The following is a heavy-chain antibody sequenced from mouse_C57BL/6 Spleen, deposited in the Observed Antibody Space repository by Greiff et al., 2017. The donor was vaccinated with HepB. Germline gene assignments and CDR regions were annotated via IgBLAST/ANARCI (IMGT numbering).Heavy chain of an antibody. D-gene: IGHD2-4*01. J-gene: IGHJ4*01. V-gene: IGHV1-69*01. CDR3: ARSDYEEGAMDY. Sequence: VQLQQPGAELVMPGASVKLSCKASGYTFTSYWMHWVKQRPGQGLEWIGEIDPSDSYTNYNQTFKGKSTLTVDKSSSTADMQLSSLTSEDSAVYYCARSDYEEGAMDYWSQGTSVTVSS. CDR2: IDPSDSYT. CDR1: GYTFTSYW.